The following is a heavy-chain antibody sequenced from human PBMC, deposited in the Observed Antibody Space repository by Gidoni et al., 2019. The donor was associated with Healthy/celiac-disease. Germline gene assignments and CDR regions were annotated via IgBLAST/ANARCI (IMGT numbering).Heavy chain of an antibody. D-gene: IGHD3-3*01. J-gene: IGHJ4*02. Sequence: QVQLVESGGGVVQPGRSLRLSCAASGFTFSSSGMHWVRQAPGKGLEWVAVIAYDGSNKYYADSVKGRFTISRDNSKNTLYLQMNSLRAEDTAVYYCARDYDFWSGYSQDYAIDYWGQGTLVTVSS. CDR3: ARDYDFWSGYSQDYAIDY. CDR1: GFTFSSSG. V-gene: IGHV3-30*03. CDR2: IAYDGSNK.